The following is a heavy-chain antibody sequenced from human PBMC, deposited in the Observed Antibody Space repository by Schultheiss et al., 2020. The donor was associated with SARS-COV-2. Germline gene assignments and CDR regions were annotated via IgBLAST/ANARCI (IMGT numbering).Heavy chain of an antibody. V-gene: IGHV3-74*01. J-gene: IGHJ4*02. CDR2: INSDGSST. CDR3: ARDLEGVVPATLDY. D-gene: IGHD2-2*01. Sequence: GGSLRLSCAASGFTFSSYWMHWVHQVSGKGLVWVSRINSDGSSTSYADSVKGRFTISRDNAKNTLYLQMNSLRAEDTAVYYCARDLEGVVPATLDYWGQGTLVTVSS. CDR1: GFTFSSYW.